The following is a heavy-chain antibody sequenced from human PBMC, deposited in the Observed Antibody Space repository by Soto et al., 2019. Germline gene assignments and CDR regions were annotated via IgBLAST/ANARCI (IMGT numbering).Heavy chain of an antibody. V-gene: IGHV2-70*01. CDR3: ARIGVDRKYYYYGMDV. Sequence: SGPTLVNPTQTLTLTCTFSGFSLSTSGMCVSWIRQPPGKALEWLALIDWDGDKYYSTSLKTRLTISKDTSKNQVVLTMTNMDPVDTATYYCARIGVDRKYYYYGMDVWGQGTTVTVSS. CDR1: GFSLSTSGMC. D-gene: IGHD3-3*01. J-gene: IGHJ6*02. CDR2: IDWDGDK.